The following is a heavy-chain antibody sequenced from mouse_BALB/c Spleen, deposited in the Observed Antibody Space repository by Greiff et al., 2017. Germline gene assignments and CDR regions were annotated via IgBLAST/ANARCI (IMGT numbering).Heavy chain of an antibody. V-gene: IGHV1S22*01. D-gene: IGHD2-14*01. CDR3: TRDYRYIDY. CDR2: IYPGSGST. CDR1: GYTFTSYW. Sequence: LQQPGSELVRPGASVKLSCKASGYTFTSYWMHWVKQRPGQGLEWIGNIYPGSGSTNYDEKFKSKATLTVDTSSSTAYMQLSSLTSEDSAVYYCTRDYRYIDYWGQGTTLTVSS. J-gene: IGHJ2*01.